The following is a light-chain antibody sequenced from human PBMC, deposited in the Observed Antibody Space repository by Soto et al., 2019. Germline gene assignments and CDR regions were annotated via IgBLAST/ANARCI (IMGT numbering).Light chain of an antibody. CDR1: QSLNRD. CDR3: QQYGSSPRT. Sequence: EIVMTQSPATLSVSPGERATLSCRASQSLNRDLAWYQQRPGQSPRLLIFGASIRADGIPARFSGSGSGTEFTLTIDSLQSEDFALYYCQQYGSSPRTFGQGTKVEIK. J-gene: IGKJ1*01. V-gene: IGKV3-15*01. CDR2: GAS.